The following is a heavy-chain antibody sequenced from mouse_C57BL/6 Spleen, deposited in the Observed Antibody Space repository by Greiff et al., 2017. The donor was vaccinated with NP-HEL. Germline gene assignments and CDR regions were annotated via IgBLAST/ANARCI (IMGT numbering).Heavy chain of an antibody. CDR1: GYSFTDYN. CDR3: ARGYYGSSNYAMDY. CDR2: INPNYGTT. Sequence: VQLQQSGPELVKPGASEKISCKASGYSFTDYNMNWVKQSNGKSLEWIGVINPNYGTTSYNQKFKGKATLTVDQSSSTAYMQLNSLTSEDSAVYYCARGYYGSSNYAMDYWGQGTSVTVSS. D-gene: IGHD1-1*01. J-gene: IGHJ4*01. V-gene: IGHV1-39*01.